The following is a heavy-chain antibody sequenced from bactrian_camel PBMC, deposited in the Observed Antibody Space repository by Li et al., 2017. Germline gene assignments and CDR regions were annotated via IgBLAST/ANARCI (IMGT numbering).Heavy chain of an antibody. D-gene: IGHD1*01. CDR3: ATWNNFDS. V-gene: IGHV3S55*01. CDR2: INLGGST. Sequence: HVQLVESGGGSVKPGGSLRLSCEASGVTYSRCSMAWFRQAPGREREGVGAINLGGSTTYAGSVKGRFAISHDNAKNTLYLQMNGLTTEDTAVYYCATWNNFDSWGQGTQVTV. CDR1: GVTYSRCS. J-gene: IGHJ6*01.